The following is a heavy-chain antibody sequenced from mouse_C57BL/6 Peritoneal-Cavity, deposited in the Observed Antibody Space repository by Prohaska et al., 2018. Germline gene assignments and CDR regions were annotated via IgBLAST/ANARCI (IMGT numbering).Heavy chain of an antibody. CDR3: MRYHDGYWYFDV. CDR2: INSDGREI. D-gene: IGHD2-12*01. Sequence: EVQLLETGGGLVQPGGSRGLSCEGSGFTFSGFWMSWVRQTPGKTLEWIGDINSDGREINYAPSIKDRFTIFRDNDKSTLYLQMSNVRSEDTATYFCMRYHDGYWYFDVWGTGTTVTVSS. J-gene: IGHJ1*03. CDR1: GFTFSGFW. V-gene: IGHV11-2*01.